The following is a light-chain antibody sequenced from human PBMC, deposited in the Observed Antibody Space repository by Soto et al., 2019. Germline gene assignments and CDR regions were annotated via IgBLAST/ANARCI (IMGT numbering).Light chain of an antibody. CDR2: GAS. J-gene: IGKJ1*01. CDR1: QSLDSN. Sequence: EIVVTQSPATLSVSPGERATLSCRASQSLDSNLAWYQQKPGRAPRLLIYGASNRAAGVPARFSGSGSETEFTLTISSLQSVDFAVYYCHQYNDWPRTFGPGTKVDIK. CDR3: HQYNDWPRT. V-gene: IGKV3-15*01.